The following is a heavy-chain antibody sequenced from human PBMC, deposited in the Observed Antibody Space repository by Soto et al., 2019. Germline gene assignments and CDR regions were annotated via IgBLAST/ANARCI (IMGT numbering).Heavy chain of an antibody. CDR2: ISYDGSNK. Sequence: QVQLVESGGGVVQPGRSLRLSCAASGFTFSSYAMHWVRQAPGKGLEWVAVISYDGSNKYYADSVKGRFTISRDNSKNTLYLQMNSLRAVDTAVYYCASLTYYGDWFDPWGQGTLVTVSS. J-gene: IGHJ5*02. D-gene: IGHD4-17*01. CDR1: GFTFSSYA. V-gene: IGHV3-30-3*01. CDR3: ASLTYYGDWFDP.